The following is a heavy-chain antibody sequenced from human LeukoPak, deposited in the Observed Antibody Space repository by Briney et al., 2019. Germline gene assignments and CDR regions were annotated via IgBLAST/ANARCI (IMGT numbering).Heavy chain of an antibody. V-gene: IGHV3-7*03. J-gene: IGHJ4*02. CDR2: IKQDGSEK. CDR1: GFTFSSYW. Sequence: GGSLRLSCAASGFTFSSYWMSWVRQAPGKGLEWVANIKQDGSEKYYVDSVKGRLTISRDNAKNSLYLQMNSLRAEDTAVYYCAVPDDGDYALDYWGQGTLVTVSS. CDR3: AVPDDGDYALDY. D-gene: IGHD4-17*01.